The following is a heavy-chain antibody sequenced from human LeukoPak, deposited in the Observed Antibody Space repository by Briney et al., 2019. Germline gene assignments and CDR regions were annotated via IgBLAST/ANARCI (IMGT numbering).Heavy chain of an antibody. CDR3: ARDHMVRGEIDY. Sequence: SRGSLRLSCAASGFTFSSYSMNWVRQAPGKGLEWVSSISSSSSFIYYADSVKGRFTISRDNAKNSLYLQMNSLRAEDTAVYYCARDHMVRGEIDYWGQGTLATVSS. J-gene: IGHJ4*02. CDR1: GFTFSSYS. V-gene: IGHV3-21*01. D-gene: IGHD3-10*01. CDR2: ISSSSSFI.